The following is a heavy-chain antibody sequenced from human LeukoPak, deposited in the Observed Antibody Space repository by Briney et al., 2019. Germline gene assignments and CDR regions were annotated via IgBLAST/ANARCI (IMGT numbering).Heavy chain of an antibody. Sequence: GGSLRLSCAASGFTFSSYWMHWVRQAPGKGPVWVARVDVHGAGIAYAESVKGRFTISRDNAKNTLSLQMNSLSAEDTAFYYCARSNYDSTTFYYHLDLWGQGTLVTVSS. CDR1: GFTFSSYW. J-gene: IGHJ5*02. CDR2: VDVHGAGI. D-gene: IGHD2/OR15-2a*01. V-gene: IGHV3-74*01. CDR3: ARSNYDSTTFYYHLDL.